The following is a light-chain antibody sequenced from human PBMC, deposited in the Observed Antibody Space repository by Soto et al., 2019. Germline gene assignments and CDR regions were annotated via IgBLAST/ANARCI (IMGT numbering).Light chain of an antibody. CDR1: QYISTC. CDR2: DTS. V-gene: IGKV1-5*01. CDR3: QQISSSPLT. J-gene: IGKJ4*01. Sequence: DILLTQSPSTLSASLGDRVTLTCRASQYISTCLAWYQQKPGKAPNLLIYDTSRLESGVPSRFSGSGSGTDFALTISSLQPEDFVTYYCQQISSSPLTFGEGTKVDI.